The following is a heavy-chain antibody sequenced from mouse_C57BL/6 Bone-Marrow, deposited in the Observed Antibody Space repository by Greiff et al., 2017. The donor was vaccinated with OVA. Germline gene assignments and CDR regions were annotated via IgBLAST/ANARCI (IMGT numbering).Heavy chain of an antibody. J-gene: IGHJ3*01. Sequence: EVQGVESGEGLVKPGGSLKLSCAASGFTFSDYYMYWVRQTPEKRLEWVAYISNGGGSTYYPDTVKGRFTISRENAKNTLYLQMSRLKSEDTAMYYCARGGDYDRFAYWGQGTLVTVSA. CDR1: GFTFSDYY. V-gene: IGHV5-12*01. CDR2: ISNGGGST. CDR3: ARGGDYDRFAY. D-gene: IGHD2-4*01.